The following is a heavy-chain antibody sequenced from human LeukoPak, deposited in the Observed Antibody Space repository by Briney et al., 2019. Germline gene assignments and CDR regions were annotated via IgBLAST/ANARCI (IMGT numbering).Heavy chain of an antibody. Sequence: SETLSLTCTVSGGSISSGGYYWSWIRQHPGKGLEWIGYIYYSGSTYYNPSLKSRVTISVDTSKNQFSLKLSSVTAADTAVYYCASSLAAAGPYYFDSWGQGTLVTVSS. D-gene: IGHD6-13*01. CDR3: ASSLAAAGPYYFDS. V-gene: IGHV4-31*03. J-gene: IGHJ4*02. CDR2: IYYSGST. CDR1: GGSISSGGYY.